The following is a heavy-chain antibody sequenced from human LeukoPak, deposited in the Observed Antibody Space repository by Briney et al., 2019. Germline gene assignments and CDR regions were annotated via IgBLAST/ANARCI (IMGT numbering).Heavy chain of an antibody. J-gene: IGHJ4*02. CDR3: ASLSYSSSPKADY. Sequence: SETLSLTCTGSGGSISSHYWIWIRQPPGKGLEWMGYIYYSGSPNYNPSLKSRVTISVDTSKNQFSLKLSSVTAADTAVYYCASLSYSSSPKADYWGQGTLVTVSS. V-gene: IGHV4-59*11. CDR2: IYYSGSP. CDR1: GGSISSHY. D-gene: IGHD6-6*01.